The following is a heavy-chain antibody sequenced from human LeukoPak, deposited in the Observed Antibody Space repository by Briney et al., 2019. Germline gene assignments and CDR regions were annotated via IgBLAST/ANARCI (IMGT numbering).Heavy chain of an antibody. J-gene: IGHJ4*02. CDR1: GFTFSSYG. Sequence: GGSLRLSCAASGFTFSSYGIHWVRQAPGKGLEWVAVIWYDGSNKYYADSVKGRFTISRDNSKNTLYLQMNSLRAEDTAVYYCARERSGYDWSYFDYWGQGTLVTVSS. CDR2: IWYDGSNK. D-gene: IGHD5-12*01. V-gene: IGHV3-33*01. CDR3: ARERSGYDWSYFDY.